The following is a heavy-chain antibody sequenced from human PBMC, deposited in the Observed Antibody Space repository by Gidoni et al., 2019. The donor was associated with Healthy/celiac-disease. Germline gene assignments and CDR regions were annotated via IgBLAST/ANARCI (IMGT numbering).Heavy chain of an antibody. V-gene: IGHV2-70*01. CDR2: IDWDDDK. J-gene: IGHJ6*02. D-gene: IGHD1-26*01. CDR1: GFSLSTSGMC. CDR3: ARMPTDPLVRIVGATWSYYYGMDV. Sequence: TCTFSGFSLSTSGMCVSWIRQPPGKALEWLALIDWDDDKYYSTSLKTRLTISKDTSKNQVVLTMTNMDPVDTATYYCARMPTDPLVRIVGATWSYYYGMDVWGQGTTVTVSS.